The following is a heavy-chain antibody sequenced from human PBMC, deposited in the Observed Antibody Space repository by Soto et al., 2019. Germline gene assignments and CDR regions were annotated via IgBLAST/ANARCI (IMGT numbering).Heavy chain of an antibody. CDR2: ISRSGTT. J-gene: IGHJ3*01. CDR3: ARDSASSGVFT. V-gene: IGHV4-4*02. D-gene: IGHD6-19*01. Sequence: QVQLQESGPGLVKPSGTLSLTCAVTGGSISSSNWWTWVRQPPGEGLEWVGEISRSGTTNYKPSPKRRVRISVDKSRNEFSLNLGSVTAADAAMYFCARDSASSGVFTWGQGTMVTVSS. CDR1: GGSISSSNW.